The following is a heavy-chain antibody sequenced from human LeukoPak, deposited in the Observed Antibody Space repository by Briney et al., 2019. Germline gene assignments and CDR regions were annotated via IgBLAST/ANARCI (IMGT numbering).Heavy chain of an antibody. CDR3: ARVCYGSGSCDYYGMDV. CDR2: INPNSGGT. CDR1: GYTFTGYY. V-gene: IGHV1-2*02. Sequence: GAPVKVSCKSSGYTFTGYYMHWVRQAPGQGLEWMGWINPNSGGTNYAQKFQGRVTMTRDTSISTAYMELSRLRSDDTAVYYCARVCYGSGSCDYYGMDVWGQGTTVTVSS. J-gene: IGHJ6*02. D-gene: IGHD3-10*01.